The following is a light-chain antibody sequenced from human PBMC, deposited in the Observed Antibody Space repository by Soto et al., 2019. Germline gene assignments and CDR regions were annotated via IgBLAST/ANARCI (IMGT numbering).Light chain of an antibody. CDR2: EVS. CDR3: TSYTSSSTLYV. V-gene: IGLV2-14*01. J-gene: IGLJ1*01. Sequence: QSALTQPASVSGSPGQSITISCTGTSSDIGGYNFVSWYQYLPGKAPKLMIYEVSNRPSGVSNRFSGSKSGNTASLTIAGLQAEDEADYYCTSYTSSSTLYVFGTGTKLTVL. CDR1: SSDIGGYNF.